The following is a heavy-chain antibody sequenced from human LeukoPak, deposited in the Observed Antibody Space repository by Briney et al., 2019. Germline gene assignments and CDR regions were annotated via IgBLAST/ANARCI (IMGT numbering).Heavy chain of an antibody. Sequence: GGSLRLSCAASGFTFSSYAMSWVRQAPGKGLEWVSAISSNGAGTYYADSVKGRFTISRDNSKNTLYLQMNSLRAEDTAVYYCAKDGCSSTSCDVGSWGQGTLVTVSS. CDR3: AKDGCSSTSCDVGS. J-gene: IGHJ5*02. V-gene: IGHV3-23*01. CDR2: ISSNGAGT. CDR1: GFTFSSYA. D-gene: IGHD2-2*01.